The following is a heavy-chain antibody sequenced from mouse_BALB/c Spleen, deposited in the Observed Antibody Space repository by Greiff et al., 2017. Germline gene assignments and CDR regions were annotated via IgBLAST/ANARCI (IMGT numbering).Heavy chain of an antibody. CDR1: GFTFSSYT. Sequence: EVKLEESGGGLVQPGGSLKLSCAASGFTFSSYTMSRVRQTPEKRLEWVAYISNGRGSTYYPDTVKGRFTITRDNAKNTLYLQMSSLKSEDTAMYYCARHEVLREAMDYWGQGTSVTVSS. D-gene: IGHD2-12*01. V-gene: IGHV5-12-2*01. CDR3: ARHEVLREAMDY. J-gene: IGHJ4*01. CDR2: ISNGRGST.